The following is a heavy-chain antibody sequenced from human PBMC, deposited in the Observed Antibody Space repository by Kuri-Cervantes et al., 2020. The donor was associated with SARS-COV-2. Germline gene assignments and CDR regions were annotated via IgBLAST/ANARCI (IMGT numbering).Heavy chain of an antibody. CDR2: ITDDGGST. CDR3: VKGSAASRPYYFDS. D-gene: IGHD3-10*01. Sequence: GGSLRLSCAPSGITFSSYAMSWVRQAPGKGLEWVSAITDDGGSTYHADSVKGRFTISRDNSKTTLFLQMNSLRAEDTAVYHCVKGSAASRPYYFDSWGQGTLVTVSS. V-gene: IGHV3-23*01. CDR1: GITFSSYA. J-gene: IGHJ4*02.